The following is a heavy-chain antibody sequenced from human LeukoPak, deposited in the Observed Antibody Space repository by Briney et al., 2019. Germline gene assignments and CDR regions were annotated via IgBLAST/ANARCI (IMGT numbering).Heavy chain of an antibody. D-gene: IGHD1-14*01. V-gene: IGHV4-39*01. CDR3: ARQSESPGGTSASYLGY. CDR1: GGSISSSNSY. J-gene: IGHJ4*02. Sequence: SETLSLTCTVSGGSISSSNSYWGWIRQPPGKGLEWIGSIYYSGSTYYNPSLKSRITISVDTSKNQFSLNLSSVTAADTAVYYCARQSESPGGTSASYLGYWGPGTLVTVSS. CDR2: IYYSGST.